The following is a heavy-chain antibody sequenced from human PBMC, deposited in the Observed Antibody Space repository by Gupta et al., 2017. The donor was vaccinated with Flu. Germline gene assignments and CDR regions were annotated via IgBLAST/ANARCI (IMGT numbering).Heavy chain of an antibody. CDR3: ARDPPGDSRGHYSLDH. Sequence: QVQLVESGGGVVQPGRSLRLSCAASGFTFSHYAMHWVRQAPGKGLEWVAVIWYDGSDKYYADSVRGRFTISRDNSKNTLYLQMNSLRADDTAVYYCARDPPGDSRGHYSLDHWGQGTLVTVSS. J-gene: IGHJ4*02. CDR1: GFTFSHYA. CDR2: IWYDGSDK. D-gene: IGHD3-22*01. V-gene: IGHV3-33*01.